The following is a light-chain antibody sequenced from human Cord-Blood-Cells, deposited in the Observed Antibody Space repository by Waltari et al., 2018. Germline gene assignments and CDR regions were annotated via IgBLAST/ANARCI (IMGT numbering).Light chain of an antibody. CDR2: GAS. Sequence: EIVMTQSPATLSVSPGERATLSCRASPSVSSNLAWYQQKPGQAPRLLIYGASTSATGIPARFSGSGSGTEFTLTISSLQSEDFAVYYCQQYNNWPYTFGQGTKLEIK. V-gene: IGKV3-15*01. J-gene: IGKJ2*01. CDR3: QQYNNWPYT. CDR1: PSVSSN.